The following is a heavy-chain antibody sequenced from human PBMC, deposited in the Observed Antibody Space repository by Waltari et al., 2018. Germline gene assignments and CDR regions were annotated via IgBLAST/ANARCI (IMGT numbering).Heavy chain of an antibody. CDR3: AKDLNKGVAAASYFDY. D-gene: IGHD6-13*01. V-gene: IGHV3-23*04. CDR1: GFTFSSYA. CDR2: ISGSGGST. J-gene: IGHJ4*02. Sequence: EVQLVESGGGLVQPGGSLRLSCAASGFTFSSYAMSWVRQAPGKGLEWVSAISGSGGSTYYADSGKGRFTISRDNSKNTLYLQMNSLRAEDTAVYYCAKDLNKGVAAASYFDYWGQGTLVTVSS.